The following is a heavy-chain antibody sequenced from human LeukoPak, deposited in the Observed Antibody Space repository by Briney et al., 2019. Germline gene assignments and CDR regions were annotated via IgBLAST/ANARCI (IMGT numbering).Heavy chain of an antibody. J-gene: IGHJ5*02. CDR3: AKEGTVAGRKSNWFGP. D-gene: IGHD6-19*01. CDR2: ISCSGGST. CDR1: GFTFSSYA. Sequence: PGGSLRLSCAASGFTFSSYAMSWVRQAPGKGLEWVSAISCSGGSTYYADSVKGRFTISRDNSKNTLYLQMNSLRAEDTAVYYCAKEGTVAGRKSNWFGPWGKGNLVTVSS. V-gene: IGHV3-23*01.